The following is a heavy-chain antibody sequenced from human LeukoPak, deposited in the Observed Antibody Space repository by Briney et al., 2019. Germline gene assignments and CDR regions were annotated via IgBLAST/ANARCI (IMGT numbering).Heavy chain of an antibody. D-gene: IGHD4-17*01. CDR3: VRDYGDYARQYYYGMDV. CDR2: IYYSGST. V-gene: IGHV4-39*01. Sequence: SETLSLACTVSSASISTRSNYWGWIRQPPGKGLEWIGSIYYSGSTYFNPSLQSRVTLSVDTSNSQFFLKLNSVTAADTAVYYCVRDYGDYARQYYYGMDVWGQGTTVTVSS. CDR1: SASISTRSNY. J-gene: IGHJ6*02.